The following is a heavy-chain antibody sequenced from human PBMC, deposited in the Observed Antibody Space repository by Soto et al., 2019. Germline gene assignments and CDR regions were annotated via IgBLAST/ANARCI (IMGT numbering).Heavy chain of an antibody. D-gene: IGHD2-2*01. J-gene: IGHJ4*02. CDR1: GFTFTSYA. V-gene: IGHV3-23*01. CDR2: ISGSGART. Sequence: EVQLLESGGGLVQRGGSLRLSCAASGFTFTSYAMSWVRQAPGKGLEWVSGISGSGARTYYAYSVKGRFTVSRDNSKNTLYLQMNSLRAEDTGVYYCAKESVVVPVAMDYWGQGTLVTVSS. CDR3: AKESVVVPVAMDY.